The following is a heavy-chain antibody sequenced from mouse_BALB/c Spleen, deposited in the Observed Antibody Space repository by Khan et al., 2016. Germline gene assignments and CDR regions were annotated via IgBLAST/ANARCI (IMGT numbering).Heavy chain of an antibody. CDR2: ISYSGST. J-gene: IGHJ1*01. CDR3: ARFYYGSSYWYCDV. CDR1: GYSITSDYA. V-gene: IGHV3-2*02. D-gene: IGHD1-1*01. Sequence: EVQLQESGPGLVKPSQSLSLTCTVTGYSITSDYAWNWIRQFPGNKLEWMGYISYSGSTSYNPSLKSRISITRDTSKNQFFLQLNSVTTEDTATYYGARFYYGSSYWYCDVGGAGTTVTVSS.